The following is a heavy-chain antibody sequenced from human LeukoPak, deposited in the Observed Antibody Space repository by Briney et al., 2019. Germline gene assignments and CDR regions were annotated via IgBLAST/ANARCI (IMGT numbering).Heavy chain of an antibody. CDR2: ISSSSSVI. J-gene: IGHJ4*02. V-gene: IGHV3-48*02. CDR3: ASGGGDNLSNFDY. Sequence: PGGSLRLSCASPGFTFSTYTMNWGRQAPGKGLEWVSYISSSSSVIYYADPVKGRFTISRDNAKNSLYLQMNTLRDEDTAVYYCASGGGDNLSNFDYWGQGTLVTVSS. D-gene: IGHD1-1*01. CDR1: GFTFSTYT.